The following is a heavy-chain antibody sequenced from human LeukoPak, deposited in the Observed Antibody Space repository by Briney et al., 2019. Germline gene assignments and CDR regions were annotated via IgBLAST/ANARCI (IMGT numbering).Heavy chain of an antibody. CDR1: GFTFSSYG. V-gene: IGHV3-33*01. CDR3: ARVSAAMTHWHFDL. D-gene: IGHD2-2*01. J-gene: IGHJ2*01. Sequence: PGGSLRLSCAASGFTFSSYGMHWVRQAPGKGLEWVAVIWYDGSSEYYGDSVKGRFTISRDDSKNTLYLQMNSLRAEDTAVYYCARVSAAMTHWHFDLWGRSTLVTVSS. CDR2: IWYDGSSE.